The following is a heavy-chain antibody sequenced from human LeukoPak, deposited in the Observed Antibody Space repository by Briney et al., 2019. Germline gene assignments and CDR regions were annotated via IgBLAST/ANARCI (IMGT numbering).Heavy chain of an antibody. CDR1: GGSISSYY. D-gene: IGHD6-25*01. V-gene: IGHV4-59*01. CDR3: ARGNSSGWEYYFDY. Sequence: SETLSLTCTVSGGSISSYYWSWIRQPPGKELEWIGYIYYSGSTNYNPSLKSRVTISVDTSKNQFSLKLSSVTAADTAVYYCARGNSSGWEYYFDYWGQGTLVTVSS. CDR2: IYYSGST. J-gene: IGHJ4*02.